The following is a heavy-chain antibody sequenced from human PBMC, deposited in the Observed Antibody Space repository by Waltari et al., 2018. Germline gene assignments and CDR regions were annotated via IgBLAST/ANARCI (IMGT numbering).Heavy chain of an antibody. CDR2: IYHSGRT. CDR3: ARESYSSSWYRLGPVFDY. J-gene: IGHJ4*02. V-gene: IGHV4-4*02. Sequence: QVQLQESGPGLVKPSGTLSLTCAVSGGSISSSNWWSWVRQPPGKGLEWIGEIYHSGRTNYNPSLKIRVTISVDKSKNQFSLKLSSVTAADTAVYYCARESYSSSWYRLGPVFDYWGQGTLVTVSS. CDR1: GGSISSSNW. D-gene: IGHD6-13*01.